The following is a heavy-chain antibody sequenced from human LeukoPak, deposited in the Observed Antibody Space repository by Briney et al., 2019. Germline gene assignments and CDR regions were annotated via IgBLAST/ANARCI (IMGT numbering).Heavy chain of an antibody. CDR2: MNPDIGKT. V-gene: IGHV1-8*01. CDR1: GYSFSSYD. CDR3: ARGDRLGELSY. D-gene: IGHD3-16*02. Sequence: ASVKVSCKASGYSFSSYDINWVRQAPGQGLEWMGWMNPDIGKTAYAQKFQGRVTMTRNTSISTAYMELSSLRSEDTAVYYCARGDRLGELSYWGQGTLVTISS. J-gene: IGHJ4*02.